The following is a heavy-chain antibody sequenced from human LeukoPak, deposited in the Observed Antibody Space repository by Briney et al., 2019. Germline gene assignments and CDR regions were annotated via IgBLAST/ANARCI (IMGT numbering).Heavy chain of an antibody. V-gene: IGHV3-23*01. CDR3: ARDNTFGGVIVIFRGFDY. Sequence: GSTYYAHSVKGRFTISRDNAKNTLYLQMNSLRAEDTAVYYCARDNTFGGVIVIFRGFDYWGQGTLVTVSS. J-gene: IGHJ4*02. CDR2: GST. D-gene: IGHD3-16*02.